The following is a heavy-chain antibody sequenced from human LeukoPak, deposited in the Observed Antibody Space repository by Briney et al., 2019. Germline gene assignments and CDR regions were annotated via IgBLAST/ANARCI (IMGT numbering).Heavy chain of an antibody. J-gene: IGHJ4*02. CDR3: AGVNFIVGATQDY. D-gene: IGHD1-26*01. Sequence: ASVKVSCKASGGTFSSYAISWVRQAPGQGLEWMGRIIPIFGTANYAQKFQGRVTMTRNTSISTAYMELSSLRSEDTAVYYCAGVNFIVGATQDYWGQGTLVTVSS. CDR2: IIPIFGTA. V-gene: IGHV1-69*05. CDR1: GGTFSSYA.